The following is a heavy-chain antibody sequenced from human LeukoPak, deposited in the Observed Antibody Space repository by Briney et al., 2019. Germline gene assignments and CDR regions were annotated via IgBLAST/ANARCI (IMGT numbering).Heavy chain of an antibody. D-gene: IGHD1-26*01. Sequence: SETLSLTCTVSGYSISSGYYWGWIRQPPGKGLEWIGSIYHSGSTYYNPSLKSRVTISVDTSKNQFSLKLSSVTAADTAVYYCARGEGSGSSYLDAFDIWGQGTMVTVSS. CDR1: GYSISSGYY. V-gene: IGHV4-38-2*02. J-gene: IGHJ3*02. CDR2: IYHSGST. CDR3: ARGEGSGSSYLDAFDI.